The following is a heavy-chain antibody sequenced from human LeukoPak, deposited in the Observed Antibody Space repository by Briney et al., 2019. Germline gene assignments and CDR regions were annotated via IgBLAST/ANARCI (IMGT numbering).Heavy chain of an antibody. Sequence: GSLRLSCAASGFTFRRSAMTWVRQVPGKGLEWVSTISGRGGDTDYADSVKGRFIISRDSSENTLYLQMRSLGVEDTGVYYCAKGLWASTVGATGIFFDYWGQGIQVTVSS. J-gene: IGHJ4*02. CDR1: GFTFRRSA. D-gene: IGHD1-26*01. V-gene: IGHV3-23*01. CDR3: AKGLWASTVGATGIFFDY. CDR2: ISGRGGDT.